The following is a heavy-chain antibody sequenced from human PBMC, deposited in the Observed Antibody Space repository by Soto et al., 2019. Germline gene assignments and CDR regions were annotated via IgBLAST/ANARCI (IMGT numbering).Heavy chain of an antibody. Sequence: QVQLVQSGAEVKKPGASVKVSCKASGYTFTSYVISWVRQDPGQGLEWMGWISGYIGNTNYAQKLHGKVPTHTDTSTSTAYKEPRSLRSDDTAVYYCARMGGYGYYFDYWGQGTLVTVSS. J-gene: IGHJ4*02. CDR3: ARMGGYGYYFDY. V-gene: IGHV1-18*01. CDR1: GYTFTSYV. CDR2: ISGYIGNT. D-gene: IGHD5-12*01.